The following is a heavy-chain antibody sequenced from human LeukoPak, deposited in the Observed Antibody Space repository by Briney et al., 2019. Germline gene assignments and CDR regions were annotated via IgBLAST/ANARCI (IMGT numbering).Heavy chain of an antibody. CDR2: IYYSGST. J-gene: IGHJ4*02. CDR1: GGSISSYY. V-gene: IGHV4-59*01. CDR3: ARRTKQRGLDY. Sequence: PETLSLTCTVSGGSISSYYWSWIRQPPGKGLEWIGYIYYSGSTNYNPSLKSRVTISVDTSKNQFSLKLSSVTAADTAVYYCARRTKQRGLDYWGQGTLVTVSS.